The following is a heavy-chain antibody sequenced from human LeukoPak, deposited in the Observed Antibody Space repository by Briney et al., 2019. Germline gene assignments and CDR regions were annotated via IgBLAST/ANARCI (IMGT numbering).Heavy chain of an antibody. CDR3: ARSLVDTAMVDY. CDR2: IYYSGST. CDR1: GGSISSYY. D-gene: IGHD5-18*01. Sequence: PSETLSLTCTVSGGSISSYYWSWIRQPPGKGLEWIGYIYYSGSTNYNPSLKSRVTISVDTSKNQFSLKLSSVTAADTAVYYCARSLVDTAMVDYWGQGTLVTASS. J-gene: IGHJ4*02. V-gene: IGHV4-59*08.